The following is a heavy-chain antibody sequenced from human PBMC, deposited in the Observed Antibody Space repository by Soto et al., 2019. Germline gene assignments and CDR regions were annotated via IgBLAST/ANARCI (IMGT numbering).Heavy chain of an antibody. J-gene: IGHJ6*03. CDR2: IYYSGST. CDR3: AREGIAAAGSKKSYYYYYYMDV. V-gene: IGHV4-59*01. Sequence: QVQLQESGPGLVKPSETLSLTCTVSGGSISSYYWSWIRQPPGKGLEWIGYIYYSGSTNYNPSLKSRVTISVDTSKNQFSLKLSSVTAADTAVYYCAREGIAAAGSKKSYYYYYYMDVWGKGTTVTVSS. CDR1: GGSISSYY. D-gene: IGHD6-13*01.